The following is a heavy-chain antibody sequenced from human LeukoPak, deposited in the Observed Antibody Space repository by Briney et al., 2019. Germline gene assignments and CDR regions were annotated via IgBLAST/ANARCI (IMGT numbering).Heavy chain of an antibody. CDR1: GLILNNYA. CDR2: ISGSGDST. V-gene: IGHV3-23*01. Sequence: GRSLRLSCAASGLILNNYAMSWVRQAPGKGLEWVSAISGSGDSTYYADSVKGRFTISRDNSKNTLYLQMNSLRAEDTAIYYCARRATPSPHFDYWGQGTLVAVSS. J-gene: IGHJ4*02. D-gene: IGHD2-15*01. CDR3: ARRATPSPHFDY.